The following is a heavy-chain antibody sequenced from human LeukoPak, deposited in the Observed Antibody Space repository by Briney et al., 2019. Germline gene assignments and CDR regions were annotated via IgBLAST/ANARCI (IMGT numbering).Heavy chain of an antibody. CDR3: ARTTGGYYYDSSALTRRRGAFDV. V-gene: IGHV1-24*01. Sequence: ASVNVSCKASGYTFTSYYMHWVRQAPGKGLEWMGGFDPEDGETIYAQKFQGRVTMTEDTSTDTAYMELSSLRSEDTAVYYCARTTGGYYYDSSALTRRRGAFDVWGQGTMVTVSS. CDR1: GYTFTSYY. CDR2: FDPEDGET. J-gene: IGHJ3*01. D-gene: IGHD3-22*01.